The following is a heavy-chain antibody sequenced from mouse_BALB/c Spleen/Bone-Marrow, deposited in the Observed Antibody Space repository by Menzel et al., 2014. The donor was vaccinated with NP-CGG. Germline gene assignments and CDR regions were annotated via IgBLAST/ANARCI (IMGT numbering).Heavy chain of an antibody. J-gene: IGHJ4*01. CDR3: ARGGNYYAMDY. D-gene: IGHD2-1*01. CDR1: GFSLTGYG. V-gene: IGHV2-6-7*01. CDR2: IWGDGST. Sequence: VKLMESGPGLVAPSQRLSITCTVSGFSLTGYGVNWVRQPPGKGLEWLGMIWGDGSTDYNSALKSRLSISKDNSKSQVFLKMNSLQTDDTARYYCARGGNYYAMDYWGQGTSVTVSS.